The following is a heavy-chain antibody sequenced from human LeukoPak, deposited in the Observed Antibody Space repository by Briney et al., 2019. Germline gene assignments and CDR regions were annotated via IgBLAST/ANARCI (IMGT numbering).Heavy chain of an antibody. Sequence: SETLSLTCTVSGGSISSSSYYWGWIRQPPGKGLEWIGSIYYSGSTYYNPSLKSRVTISVDTSKNQFSLKLSSVTAADTAVYYCATHYVILTGYLVDYWGQGTLVTVSS. CDR1: GGSISSSSYY. CDR2: IYYSGST. V-gene: IGHV4-39*01. D-gene: IGHD3-9*01. CDR3: ATHYVILTGYLVDY. J-gene: IGHJ4*02.